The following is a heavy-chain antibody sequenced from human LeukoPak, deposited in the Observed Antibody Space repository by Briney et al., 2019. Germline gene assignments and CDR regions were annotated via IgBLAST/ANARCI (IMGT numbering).Heavy chain of an antibody. Sequence: GASVKVSCKASGYTFTSYYMHWVRQAPGQGLEWMGIINPSGGSTSYAQKFQGRVTMTRDTSTSTVYMELSRLRSDDTAVYYCARGRYSSSWYGGDWFDPWGQGTLVTVSS. CDR2: INPSGGST. D-gene: IGHD6-13*01. CDR3: ARGRYSSSWYGGDWFDP. V-gene: IGHV1-46*01. CDR1: GYTFTSYY. J-gene: IGHJ5*02.